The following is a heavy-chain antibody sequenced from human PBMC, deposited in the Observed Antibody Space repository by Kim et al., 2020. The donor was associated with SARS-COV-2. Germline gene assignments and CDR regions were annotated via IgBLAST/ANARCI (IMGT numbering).Heavy chain of an antibody. V-gene: IGHV4-59*01. D-gene: IGHD1-26*01. J-gene: IGHJ6*02. CDR3: ARVGATHYYYYGMDV. Sequence: PPLKLRVTISVDTSKNQFSLKLSSVTAADTALYYCARVGATHYYYYGMDVWGQGTTVTVSS.